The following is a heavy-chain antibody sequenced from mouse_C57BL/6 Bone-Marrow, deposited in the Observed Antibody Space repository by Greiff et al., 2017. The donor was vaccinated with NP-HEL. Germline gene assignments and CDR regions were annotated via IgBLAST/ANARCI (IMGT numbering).Heavy chain of an antibody. CDR3: ARIWDDYDRD. CDR1: GYTFTDYY. CDR2: IYPGSGNT. D-gene: IGHD2-4*01. Sequence: QVQLQQSGAELVRPGASVKLSCKASGYTFTDYYINWVKQRPGQGLEWIARIYPGSGNTYYNEKFKGKATLTAEKSSSTAYMQLSSLTSEDSAVYFCARIWDDYDRDWGQGTLVTVSA. V-gene: IGHV1-76*01. J-gene: IGHJ3*01.